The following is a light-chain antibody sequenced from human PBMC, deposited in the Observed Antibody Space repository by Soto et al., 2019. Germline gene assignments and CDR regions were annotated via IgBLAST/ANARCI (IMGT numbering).Light chain of an antibody. V-gene: IGLV1-40*01. CDR2: GNT. Sequence: QPVLTQPPSVSGAPGQRVTMSCTGSNSNIGAGYDVHWYQQFPGTAPRLVIYGNTNRPSGVPDRFSGSKSGTSASLAITGLQAEDEAEYYCQSYDSSLSGLWVFGGGTKLNVL. CDR1: NSNIGAGYD. J-gene: IGLJ3*02. CDR3: QSYDSSLSGLWV.